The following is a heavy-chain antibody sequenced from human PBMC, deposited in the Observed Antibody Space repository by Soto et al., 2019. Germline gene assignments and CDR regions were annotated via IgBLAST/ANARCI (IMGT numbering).Heavy chain of an antibody. D-gene: IGHD6-19*01. CDR1: GFTFGDYA. CDR2: IRSKAYGGTT. J-gene: IGHJ4*02. CDR3: TRTYSSGWYVLAFNY. V-gene: IGHV3-49*03. Sequence: GGSLRLSCTASGFTFGDYAMSWFRQAPGKGLEWVGFIRSKAYGGTTEYAASVKGRFTISRDDSKSIAYLQMNSLKTEDTAVYYCTRTYSSGWYVLAFNYWGQGTLVTVSS.